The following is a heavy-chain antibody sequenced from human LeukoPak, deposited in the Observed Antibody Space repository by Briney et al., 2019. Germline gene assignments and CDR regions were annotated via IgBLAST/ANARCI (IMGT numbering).Heavy chain of an antibody. D-gene: IGHD3-22*01. Sequence: PGGSLRLSCAASRFTLSSYTFSWVRQAPGKGLEWISYVNKNGGTIYYADSVKGRFTISRDNAKNSVYLQMNSLRAEDTAVYYCAKDFGITMIVVVIEPDAFDIWGQGTMVTVSS. V-gene: IGHV3-48*01. J-gene: IGHJ3*02. CDR2: VNKNGGTI. CDR1: RFTLSSYT. CDR3: AKDFGITMIVVVIEPDAFDI.